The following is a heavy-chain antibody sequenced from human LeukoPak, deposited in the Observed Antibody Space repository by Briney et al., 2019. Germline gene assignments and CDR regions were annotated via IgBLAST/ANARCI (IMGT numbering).Heavy chain of an antibody. CDR2: MNPNSGNT. CDR3: ARAFRGSEMATRRSYRLDY. D-gene: IGHD5-24*01. J-gene: IGHJ4*02. Sequence: ASVKVSCKASGYTFTSYDINWVRQATGQGLEWMGWMNPNSGNTGYAQKFQGRVTITRSTSISTAYMELSSLRSEDTAVYYCARAFRGSEMATRRSYRLDYWGQGTLVTVSS. CDR1: GYTFTSYD. V-gene: IGHV1-8*03.